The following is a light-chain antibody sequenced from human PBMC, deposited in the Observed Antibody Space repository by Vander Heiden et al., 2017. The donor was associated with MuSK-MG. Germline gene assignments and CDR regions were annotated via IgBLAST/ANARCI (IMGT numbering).Light chain of an antibody. V-gene: IGKV2-30*01. CDR2: KVS. Sequence: DGMMSQSPLSLSVSLGQSPSISCKSSHSLVYRDGDTYLSRVSQRPCLSPRRIIYKVSNRDYQVPDRFSGSGSGTDFTLKISRVEADDAGVYYCMQGRYWPYTFGPGTKMEIK. CDR3: MQGRYWPYT. CDR1: HSLVYRDGDTY. J-gene: IGKJ2*01.